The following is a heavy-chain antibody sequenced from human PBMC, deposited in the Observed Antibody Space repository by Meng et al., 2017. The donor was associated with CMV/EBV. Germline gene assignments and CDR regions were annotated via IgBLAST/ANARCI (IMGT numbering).Heavy chain of an antibody. CDR2: IYYSGST. CDR3: ARDLRFGKYCSGGSCEIHYYYGMDV. V-gene: IGHV4-59*01. Sequence: SETLSLTCTVSGGSISSYYWSWIRQPPGKGLEWIGYIYYSGSTNYNPSLKSRVTISVDTSKNQFSLKLSSVTAVDTAVYYCARDLRFGKYCSGGSCEIHYYYGMDVWGQGTTVTVSS. CDR1: GGSISSYY. D-gene: IGHD2-15*01. J-gene: IGHJ6*02.